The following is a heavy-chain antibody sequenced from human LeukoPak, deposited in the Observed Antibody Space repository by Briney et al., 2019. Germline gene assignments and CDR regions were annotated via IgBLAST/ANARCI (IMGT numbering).Heavy chain of an antibody. CDR2: ISGLGDKQ. J-gene: IGHJ4*01. Sequence: GGSLRLSCAGSGFGFNSYALHWVRQAPGKGLEWVSGISGLGDKQYYADSVKGRFTISRDNSKNTVYLDMNSLRVEETGIYYCAKDSSAWYFYFDSWGQGTPVTVSS. D-gene: IGHD6-13*01. CDR1: GFGFNSYA. V-gene: IGHV3-23*01. CDR3: AKDSSAWYFYFDS.